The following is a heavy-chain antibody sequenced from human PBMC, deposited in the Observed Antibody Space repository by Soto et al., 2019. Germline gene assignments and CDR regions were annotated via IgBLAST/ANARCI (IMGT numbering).Heavy chain of an antibody. J-gene: IGHJ4*02. CDR1: GFTFSSYS. D-gene: IGHD3-22*01. Sequence: LTCAASGFTFSSYSMNWVRQAPGKGLEWVSYISSSSRTIYYADSVKGRFTISRDNAKNSLYLQMNSLRDEDTAVYYCARDPPIAGGSVRLFNEQDTPNPKIYYFDYWGQGTLVTVSS. V-gene: IGHV3-48*02. CDR2: ISSSSRTI. CDR3: ARDPPIAGGSVRLFNEQDTPNPKIYYFDY.